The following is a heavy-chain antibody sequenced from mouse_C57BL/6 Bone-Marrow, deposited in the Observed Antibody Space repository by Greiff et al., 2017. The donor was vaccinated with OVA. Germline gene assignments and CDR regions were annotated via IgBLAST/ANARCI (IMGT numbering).Heavy chain of an antibody. Sequence: EVQLQQSGAELVRPGASVKLSCTASGFNIKDDYMHWVKQRPEQGLEWIGWIDPENGDTEYASKFQGKATITADTSSNTAYLQLSSLTSEDTAVYYCTTPNWDYCDYWGRGTTLTVSS. D-gene: IGHD4-1*01. CDR2: IDPENGDT. CDR1: GFNIKDDY. CDR3: TTPNWDYCDY. V-gene: IGHV14-4*01. J-gene: IGHJ2*01.